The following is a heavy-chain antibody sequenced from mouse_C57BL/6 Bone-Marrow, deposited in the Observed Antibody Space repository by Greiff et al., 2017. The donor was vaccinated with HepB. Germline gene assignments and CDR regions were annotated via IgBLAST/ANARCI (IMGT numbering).Heavy chain of an antibody. V-gene: IGHV5-17*02. CDR2: ISSGSSTI. D-gene: IGHD1-3*01. CDR1: GFTFSSFG. J-gene: IGHJ1*01. Sequence: EVQRVESGGGLVQPGGSRKLSCAASGFTFSSFGMHWVRQAPEKGLEWVAYISSGSSTIYYADKVKGRFTISRDNPKTTLFLQMTSLRSEDTAMYYCARDGSGYRYFDVWGAGTTVTVSS. CDR3: ARDGSGYRYFDV.